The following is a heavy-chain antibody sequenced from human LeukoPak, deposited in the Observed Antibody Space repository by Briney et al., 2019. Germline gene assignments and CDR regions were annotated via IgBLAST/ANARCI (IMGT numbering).Heavy chain of an antibody. CDR3: ARGTDYGGNPGYFDY. D-gene: IGHD4-23*01. CDR1: GFTFSNFA. J-gene: IGHJ4*02. Sequence: GGSLRLSCATSGFTFSNFAMSWVRQAPGKGLEWVSVIYSGGSTYYADSVKGRFTISRDNSKNTLYLQMNSLRAEDTAVYYCARGTDYGGNPGYFDYWGQGTLVTVSS. V-gene: IGHV3-53*01. CDR2: IYSGGST.